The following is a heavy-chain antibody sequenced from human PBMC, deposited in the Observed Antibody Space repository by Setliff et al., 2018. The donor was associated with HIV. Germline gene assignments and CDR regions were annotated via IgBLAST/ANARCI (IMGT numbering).Heavy chain of an antibody. Sequence: SETLSLTCTVSGGFIGGHYWTWIRQPPGRGLEWIATISHDGSTDYNPSLKNRVAISLDTSQNQFSLRLSSVTAADTALYYCAKDWDTFWSGYSRVIAFDIWGQGKMVTVSS. CDR1: GGFIGGHY. V-gene: IGHV4-59*11. CDR3: AKDWDTFWSGYSRVIAFDI. D-gene: IGHD3-3*01. J-gene: IGHJ3*02. CDR2: ISHDGST.